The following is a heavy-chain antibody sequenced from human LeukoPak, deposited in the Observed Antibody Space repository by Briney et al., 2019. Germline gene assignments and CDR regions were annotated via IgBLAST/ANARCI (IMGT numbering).Heavy chain of an antibody. V-gene: IGHV4-39*07. J-gene: IGHJ4*02. CDR3: ARVAYASGTSSFFDY. CDR2: IYYSGSA. D-gene: IGHD3-10*01. Sequence: SETLSLTCTVSGGSISSSSYYWGWIRQSPGKGLECIGTIYYSGSAYYNPSLKSRVTISVDTSKNQFSLKLSSVTAADTAVYYCARVAYASGTSSFFDYWGQGTLVTVSS. CDR1: GGSISSSSYY.